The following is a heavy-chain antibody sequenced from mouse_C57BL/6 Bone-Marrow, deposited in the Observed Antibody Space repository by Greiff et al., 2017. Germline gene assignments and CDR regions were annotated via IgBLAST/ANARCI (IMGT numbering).Heavy chain of an antibody. V-gene: IGHV1-55*01. D-gene: IGHD1-1*01. Sequence: QVQLQQPGAELVKPGASVKMSCKASGYTFTSYWITWVKQRPGQGLEWIGDIYPGSGSTNYNEKFKSKDTLTVDTSSSTAYMQLSSLTSEDSAVYYCARVYYYGSSPHYYSMDDWGQGTSVTVSS. CDR2: IYPGSGST. CDR3: ARVYYYGSSPHYYSMDD. J-gene: IGHJ4*01. CDR1: GYTFTSYW.